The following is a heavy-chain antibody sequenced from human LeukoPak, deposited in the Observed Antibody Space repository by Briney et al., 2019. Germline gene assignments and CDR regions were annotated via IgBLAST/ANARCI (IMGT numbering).Heavy chain of an antibody. V-gene: IGHV4-59*01. CDR2: IYYSGNT. CDR3: ARSLYPNNRFDP. CDR1: GGSINSYY. Sequence: NPSETLSLTCTVSGGSINSYYWSWIRQPPGKGLEWIGYIYYSGNTNYNPSLQSRVTISVATSNNQFSLKLSSVTAADTAVYFCARSLYPNNRFDPWGQGTLVIV. D-gene: IGHD2-8*01. J-gene: IGHJ5*02.